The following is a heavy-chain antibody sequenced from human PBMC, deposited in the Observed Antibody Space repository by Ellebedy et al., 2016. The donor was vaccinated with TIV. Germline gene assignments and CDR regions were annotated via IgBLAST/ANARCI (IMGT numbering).Heavy chain of an antibody. V-gene: IGHV3-15*01. CDR3: TTAYYDYVWGTYRLTAGY. J-gene: IGHJ4*02. CDR1: GFTFTDAW. Sequence: GGSLRLSXAASGFTFTDAWMSWVRQAPGKGLEWVGRIKSNKDGGTTALAAPVQGRFTISRDDSQSTVSLQMNSLKSEDTAIYFCTTAYYDYVWGTYRLTAGYWGPGTLVTVSS. CDR2: IKSNKDGGTT. D-gene: IGHD3-16*02.